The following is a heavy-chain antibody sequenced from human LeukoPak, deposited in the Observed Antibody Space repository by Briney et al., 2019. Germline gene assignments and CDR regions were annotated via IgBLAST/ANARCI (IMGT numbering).Heavy chain of an antibody. CDR1: GGSVSSGSYY. Sequence: PSETLSLTCTVSGGSVSSGSYYWSWIRQPPGKGLEWIGYIYYSGSTNYNPSLKSRVTISVDTSKNQFSLKLSSVTAADTAVYYCARDLGYSSGWPYYYYGMDVWGQGTTVTVSS. J-gene: IGHJ6*02. D-gene: IGHD6-19*01. V-gene: IGHV4-61*01. CDR3: ARDLGYSSGWPYYYYGMDV. CDR2: IYYSGST.